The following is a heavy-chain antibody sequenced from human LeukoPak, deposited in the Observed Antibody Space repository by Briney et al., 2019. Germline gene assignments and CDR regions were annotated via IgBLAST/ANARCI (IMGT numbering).Heavy chain of an antibody. CDR3: ARASYYYDSSGYPGYYFDY. CDR2: INPNSGGT. Sequence: ASVKVSCKASGYTLTAHYIHWVRQAPGQGLEWMGWINPNSGGTNYAQKFQGRVTMTRDTSISTAYMELSRLRSDDTAVYYCARASYYYDSSGYPGYYFDYWGQGTLVTVSS. CDR1: GYTLTAHY. D-gene: IGHD3-22*01. J-gene: IGHJ4*02. V-gene: IGHV1-2*02.